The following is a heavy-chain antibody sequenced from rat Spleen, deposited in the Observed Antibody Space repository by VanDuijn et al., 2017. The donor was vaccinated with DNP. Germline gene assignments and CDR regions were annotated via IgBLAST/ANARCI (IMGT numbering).Heavy chain of an antibody. D-gene: IGHD1-4*01. CDR1: GFSLTSNS. J-gene: IGHJ4*01. Sequence: QVQLKESGPGLVQPSQTLSLTCTVSGFSLTSNSVHWVRQPPGKVLEWIAAISSGGSTYYNSGLKYRLRISRDTTKSQVFLKMNSRQTEDTAMYFCAICDGYNYYAVDAWGQGTSVTVSS. CDR3: AICDGYNYYAVDA. V-gene: IGHV2-6*01. CDR2: ISSGGST.